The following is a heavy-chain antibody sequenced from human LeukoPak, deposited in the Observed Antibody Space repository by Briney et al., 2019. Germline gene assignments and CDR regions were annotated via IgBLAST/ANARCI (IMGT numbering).Heavy chain of an antibody. CDR1: GGSISSGAYY. D-gene: IGHD2-2*01. CDR3: ARLVVPAAFASDY. CDR2: IYYSGST. Sequence: SQTLSLTCTVSGGSISSGAYYWSWIRQHPGKGLEWIGYIYYSGSTYYNPSLKSRITISVDTSKNHFSLKLSSVTAADTAVYYCARLVVPAAFASDYWGQGTLVTVSS. V-gene: IGHV4-31*03. J-gene: IGHJ4*02.